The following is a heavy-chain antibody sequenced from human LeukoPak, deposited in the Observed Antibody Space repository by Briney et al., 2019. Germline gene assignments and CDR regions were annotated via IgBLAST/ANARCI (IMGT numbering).Heavy chain of an antibody. CDR1: GGSINSGGYY. D-gene: IGHD6-19*01. CDR2: IYHTGNT. CDR3: AFSGSAEYFQH. Sequence: PSETLSLTCTVSGGSINSGGYYWSWIRQPPGKGLEWIGYIYHTGNTYYNPSLKSRVTISVDKSKNQFSLKLSSVTAADTAVYYCAFSGSAEYFQHWGQGTLVTVSS. V-gene: IGHV4-30-2*01. J-gene: IGHJ1*01.